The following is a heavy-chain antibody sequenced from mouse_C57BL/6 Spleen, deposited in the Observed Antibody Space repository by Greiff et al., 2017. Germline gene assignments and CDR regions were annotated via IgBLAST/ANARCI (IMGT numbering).Heavy chain of an antibody. CDR1: GYTFTSYW. D-gene: IGHD2-1*01. CDR3: ARIAGNYEFAY. V-gene: IGHV1-64*01. Sequence: QVQLQQPGAELVKPGASVKLSCKASGYTFTSYWMHWVKQRPGQGLEWIGMIHPNSGSTNYNEKFKSKATLTVDKSSSTAYMQLSSLTSEDSAVYYCARIAGNYEFAYWGQGTLGTVSA. J-gene: IGHJ3*01. CDR2: IHPNSGST.